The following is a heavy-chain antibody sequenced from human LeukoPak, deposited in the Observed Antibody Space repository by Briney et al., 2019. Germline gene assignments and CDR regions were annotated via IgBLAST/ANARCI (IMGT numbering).Heavy chain of an antibody. Sequence: PSETLSLTCTVSGGSISSSSYYWGWIRQPPGKGLEWIGSIYYSGSTYYNPSLKSRVTISVDTSKNQFSLKLSSVTAADTAVYYCARDPQYYYDSSGADDAFDIWGQGTMVTVSS. V-gene: IGHV4-39*07. J-gene: IGHJ3*02. CDR2: IYYSGST. CDR3: ARDPQYYYDSSGADDAFDI. D-gene: IGHD3-22*01. CDR1: GGSISSSSYY.